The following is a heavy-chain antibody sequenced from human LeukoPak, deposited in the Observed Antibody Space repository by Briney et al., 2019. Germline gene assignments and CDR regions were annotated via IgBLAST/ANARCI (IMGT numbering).Heavy chain of an antibody. Sequence: SETLSLTCTVSGGSISSSPYYWVWTRQPPGKGLEWIGEINHSGSTNYNPSLKSRFTISVDTSKNQFSLKLSSVTAADTAVYYCARGAEQQLVRRHFDYWGQGTLVTVSS. J-gene: IGHJ4*02. D-gene: IGHD6-13*01. V-gene: IGHV4-39*07. CDR1: GGSISSSPYY. CDR3: ARGAEQQLVRRHFDY. CDR2: INHSGST.